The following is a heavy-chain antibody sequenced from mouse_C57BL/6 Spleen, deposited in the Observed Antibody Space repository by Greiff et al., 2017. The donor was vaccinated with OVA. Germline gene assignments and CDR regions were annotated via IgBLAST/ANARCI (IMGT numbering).Heavy chain of an antibody. CDR1: GFTFNTYA. CDR3: VRASYYYGSSIWYFDV. J-gene: IGHJ1*03. V-gene: IGHV10-3*01. CDR2: IRSKSSNYAT. D-gene: IGHD1-1*01. Sequence: EVQRVESGGGLVQPKGSLKLSCAASGFTFNTYAMHWVRQAPGKGLEWVARIRSKSSNYATYYADSVKDRFTISRDDSQSMLYLQMNNLKTEDTAMYYCVRASYYYGSSIWYFDVWGTGTTVTVSS.